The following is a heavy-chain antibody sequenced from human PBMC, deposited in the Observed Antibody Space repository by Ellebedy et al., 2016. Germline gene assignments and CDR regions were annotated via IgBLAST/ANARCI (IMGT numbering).Heavy chain of an antibody. J-gene: IGHJ6*02. Sequence: SETLSLTXTVSGGSVSGYYWSWIRQPPGKGLDYIGYIHSSGSTNYNPALRSRVTLSVDTSKNQFSLRLNSVTAADTAVYYCARVGALQSIFNYYYHALDVWGQGTTVTVSS. V-gene: IGHV4-59*02. CDR2: IHSSGST. D-gene: IGHD3-9*01. CDR1: GGSVSGYY. CDR3: ARVGALQSIFNYYYHALDV.